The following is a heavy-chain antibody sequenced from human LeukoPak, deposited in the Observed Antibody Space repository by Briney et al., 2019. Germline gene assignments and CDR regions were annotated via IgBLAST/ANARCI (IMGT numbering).Heavy chain of an antibody. J-gene: IGHJ5*02. CDR1: GGTSSSYA. D-gene: IGHD6-13*01. CDR3: AKDSAAAGTAFDP. CDR2: IIPIFGTA. Sequence: SVKVSCKASGGTSSSYAISWVRQAPGQGLEWMGRIIPIFGTANYAQKFQGRGTITTAESTSTAYMELSSLRSEDTAVYYCAKDSAAAGTAFDPWGQGTLVTVSS. V-gene: IGHV1-69*05.